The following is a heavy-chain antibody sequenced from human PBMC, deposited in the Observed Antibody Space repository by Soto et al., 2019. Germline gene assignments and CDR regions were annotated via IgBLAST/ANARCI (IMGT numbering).Heavy chain of an antibody. D-gene: IGHD5-18*01. J-gene: IGHJ4*02. CDR1: GGSISSYY. V-gene: IGHV4-59*01. Sequence: PSETLSLTCTVSGGSISSYYWSWIRQPPGKGLEWIGYIYYSGSTNYNPSLKSRVTISVDTSKNQFSLKLSSVTAADTAVYYCARLVDTAMDNNDYWGQGTLVTVSS. CDR2: IYYSGST. CDR3: ARLVDTAMDNNDY.